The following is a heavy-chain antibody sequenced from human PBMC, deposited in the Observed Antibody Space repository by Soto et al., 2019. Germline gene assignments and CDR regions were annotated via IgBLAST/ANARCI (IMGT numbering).Heavy chain of an antibody. Sequence: GESLRLSCAASGFTFSSYAMHWVRQAPGKGLEWVAVISYDGSNKYYADSVKGRFTISRDNSKNTLYLQMNSLRAEDTALYYCARVDVVVVAASYFDYWGQGTLVTVSS. V-gene: IGHV3-30-3*01. CDR2: ISYDGSNK. CDR1: GFTFSSYA. J-gene: IGHJ4*02. CDR3: ARVDVVVVAASYFDY. D-gene: IGHD2-15*01.